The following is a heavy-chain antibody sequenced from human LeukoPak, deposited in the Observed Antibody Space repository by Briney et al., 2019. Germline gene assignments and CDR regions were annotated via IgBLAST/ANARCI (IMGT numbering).Heavy chain of an antibody. CDR3: ARLLGSEMANTFDY. D-gene: IGHD5-24*01. CDR2: IYSGGSDT. V-gene: IGHV5-51*01. CDR1: GWLFTSYL. J-gene: IGHJ4*02. Sequence: GALETSLKGSGWLFTSYLMGWVRPTPGKGLEGMGVIYSGGSDTIYSPSFQGQVTISADKSISTASLQWSTLTASDTAMYYCARLLGSEMANTFDYWGQGTLVTVSS.